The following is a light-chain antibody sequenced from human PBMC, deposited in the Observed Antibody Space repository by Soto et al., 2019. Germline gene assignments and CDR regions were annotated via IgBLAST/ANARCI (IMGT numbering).Light chain of an antibody. V-gene: IGKV3-20*01. CDR2: AAS. J-gene: IGKJ1*01. CDR1: QSISSSY. CDR3: QQYGSLSWT. Sequence: EIVLTQSPGTLSLSPGERATLSCRASQSISSSYLAWYQQRPGQAPRLLIYAASSRATGIPDRFSGGGSATDFTLTVSRLEPEDFAVYYCQQYGSLSWTFGQGTKVEIK.